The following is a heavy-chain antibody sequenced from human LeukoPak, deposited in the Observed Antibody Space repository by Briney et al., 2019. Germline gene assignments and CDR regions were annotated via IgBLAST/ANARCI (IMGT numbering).Heavy chain of an antibody. CDR2: INPSGGST. D-gene: IGHD3-22*01. Sequence: ASVKVSCKASGYIFTSYYIHWVRQAPGQGLEWMGIINPSGGSTSNAQKFQGRVTMTRDTSTRTVYMELSSLRSEDTAVYYCARDYVVKYYDSSGYQRGGDAVDIWGQGTMVTVSS. CDR3: ARDYVVKYYDSSGYQRGGDAVDI. CDR1: GYIFTSYY. J-gene: IGHJ3*02. V-gene: IGHV1-46*01.